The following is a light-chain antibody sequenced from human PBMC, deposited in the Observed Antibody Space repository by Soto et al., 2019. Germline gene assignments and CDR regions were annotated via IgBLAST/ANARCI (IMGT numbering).Light chain of an antibody. V-gene: IGKV3-15*01. CDR2: GAS. CDR3: QQYYRWPLT. Sequence: EIVMTQSPATLSVSPGERATLSCRASQSVGSNLAWYQQTPGQAPSLLIYGASTRATGVPVTFTGSGSGTQFTLTISRLQSEDFALYYCQQYYRWPLTFGGGTKVDIK. J-gene: IGKJ4*01. CDR1: QSVGSN.